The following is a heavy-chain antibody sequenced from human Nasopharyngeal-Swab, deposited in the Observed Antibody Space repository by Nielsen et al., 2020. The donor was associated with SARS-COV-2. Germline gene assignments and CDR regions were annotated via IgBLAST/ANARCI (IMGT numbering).Heavy chain of an antibody. CDR1: GGSISSYY. Sequence: LETLSLTCTVSGGSISSYYWSWIRQPPGKGLEWIGYIYYSGSTNYNPSLKSRVTISVDTSKNQFSLKLSSVTAADTAVYYCARGPLTTVDPFDYWGQGTLVTVSS. J-gene: IGHJ4*02. V-gene: IGHV4-59*01. D-gene: IGHD4-23*01. CDR3: ARGPLTTVDPFDY. CDR2: IYYSGST.